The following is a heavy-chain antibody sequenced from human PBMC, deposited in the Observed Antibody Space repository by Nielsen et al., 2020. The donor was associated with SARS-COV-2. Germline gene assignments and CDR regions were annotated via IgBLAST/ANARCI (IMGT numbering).Heavy chain of an antibody. J-gene: IGHJ4*02. CDR2: IGGSGGST. CDR1: GFTFSSYA. V-gene: IGHV3-23*01. Sequence: GESLKISCAASGFTFSSYAMSWVRQAPGKGLEWVSAIGGSGGSTYYADSVKGRFTISRDNAKNSLYLQMNSLRDEDTAVYYCARDGYSSSFWRVFDYWGQGTLVTVSS. D-gene: IGHD6-6*01. CDR3: ARDGYSSSFWRVFDY.